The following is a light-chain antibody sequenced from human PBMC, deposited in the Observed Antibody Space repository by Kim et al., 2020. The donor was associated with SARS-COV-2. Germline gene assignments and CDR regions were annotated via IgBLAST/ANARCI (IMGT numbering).Light chain of an antibody. CDR3: RP. CDR2: AAS. V-gene: IGKV1-27*01. Sequence: QSPSSLSDTVEDRVTITCRASQGISNYLAWYQQKPGKVPKLLIYAASTLQSGVPSRFSGSGSGTDFTRTISSLQPEDVATYYCRPFGPGTKVDIK. J-gene: IGKJ3*01. CDR1: QGISNY.